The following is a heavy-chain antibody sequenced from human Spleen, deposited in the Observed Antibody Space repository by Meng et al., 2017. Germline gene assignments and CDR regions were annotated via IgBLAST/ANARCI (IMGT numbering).Heavy chain of an antibody. CDR1: GYSFSNYW. CDR2: IYPGDSDT. D-gene: IGHD5-24*01. Sequence: KVSCKGSGYSFSNYWIGWVRQMPGRGLEWMGVIYPGDSDTRYSPSFQGQVTISADKSISTAYLQWSSLKASDTAMYYCARLGGDGYNFAVGAKYWGQGTLVTVSS. CDR3: ARLGGDGYNFAVGAKY. V-gene: IGHV5-51*01. J-gene: IGHJ4*02.